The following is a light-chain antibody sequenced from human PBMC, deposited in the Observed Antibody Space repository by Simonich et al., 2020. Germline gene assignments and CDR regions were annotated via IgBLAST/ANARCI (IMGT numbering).Light chain of an antibody. CDR3: QQRSNWPLFT. CDR1: QSVSSY. J-gene: IGKJ3*01. V-gene: IGKV3-11*01. Sequence: EIVLTQSPATLSLSPGERATLSCRASQSVSSYLAWYQQKPGQAPRLLIYDAATRATGIPARFSGSGSGTDFTLTNSSLEPEDFAVYYCQQRSNWPLFTFGPGTKVDIK. CDR2: DAA.